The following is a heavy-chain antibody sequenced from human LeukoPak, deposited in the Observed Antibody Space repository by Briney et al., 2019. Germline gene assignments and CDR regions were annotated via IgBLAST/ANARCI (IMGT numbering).Heavy chain of an antibody. CDR1: GFTFSSYW. CDR3: ACRWFGYCSSTSCYAWFDP. V-gene: IGHV3-30*03. Sequence: GGSLRLSCAASGFTFSSYWMSWVRQAPGKGLEWVAVISYDGSNKYYADSVKGRFTISRDNSKNTLYLQMNSLRSEDTAVYYCACRWFGYCSSTSCYAWFDPWGQGTLVTVSS. D-gene: IGHD2-2*03. J-gene: IGHJ5*02. CDR2: ISYDGSNK.